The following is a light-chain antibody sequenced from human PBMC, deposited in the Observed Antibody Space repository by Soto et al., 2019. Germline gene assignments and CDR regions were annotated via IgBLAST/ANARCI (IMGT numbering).Light chain of an antibody. CDR2: NVN. CDR3: QSSDNSLPGLVI. V-gene: IGLV2-11*01. J-gene: IGLJ2*01. Sequence: QSALIQPPSVSGSPGQSVTISCTGTSSDVGSYDYVSWYQQHPGTVPKPMIYNVNTRPSGVPDRFSGSKSGNTASMTISGLQAEDEADYYCQSSDNSLPGLVIFGGGTKLTVL. CDR1: SSDVGSYDY.